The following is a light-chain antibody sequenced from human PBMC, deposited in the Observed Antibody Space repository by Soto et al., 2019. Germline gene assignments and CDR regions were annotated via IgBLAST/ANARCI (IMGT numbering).Light chain of an antibody. V-gene: IGKV1-5*03. J-gene: IGKJ1*01. Sequence: DIQMTQSPSTLSASVGDRVTITCRASQSISSWLAWYQQKPGKAPKPLIYKASSLESGVPSRFSGSGSGTEFTLTISSIQPDDFETYYCQQYDSYPWTFGQGTKVEIK. CDR1: QSISSW. CDR3: QQYDSYPWT. CDR2: KAS.